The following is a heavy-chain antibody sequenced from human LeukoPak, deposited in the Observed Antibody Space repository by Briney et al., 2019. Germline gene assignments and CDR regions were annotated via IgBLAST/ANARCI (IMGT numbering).Heavy chain of an antibody. V-gene: IGHV3-30*04. J-gene: IGHJ6*03. CDR1: GFTFSSYA. CDR3: AREPAAGIYYYYYMDV. Sequence: GGSLRLSCAASGFTFSSYAMHWVRQAPGKGLEWVAVISYDGSNKYYADSVKGRFTISRDNSKNTLYLQMNSLRAEDTAVYYCAREPAAGIYYYYYMDVWGKGTTVTVTS. D-gene: IGHD6-13*01. CDR2: ISYDGSNK.